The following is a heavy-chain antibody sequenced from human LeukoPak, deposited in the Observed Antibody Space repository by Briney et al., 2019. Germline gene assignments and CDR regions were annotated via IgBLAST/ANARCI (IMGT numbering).Heavy chain of an antibody. J-gene: IGHJ4*02. CDR3: ARCTRPGVVTYFDY. Sequence: GESLKISCQGSGNTFSNYWVAWVRQMPGKGLEWMGIIFPGDSDTRYSPSFQGQVTISADKSISTAYLQWSSLKASDTAMYFCARCTRPGVVTYFDYWGQGTLVTVSS. CDR2: IFPGDSDT. CDR1: GNTFSNYW. D-gene: IGHD3-3*01. V-gene: IGHV5-51*01.